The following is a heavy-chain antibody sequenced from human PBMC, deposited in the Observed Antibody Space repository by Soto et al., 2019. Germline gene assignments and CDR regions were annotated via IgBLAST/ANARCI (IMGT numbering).Heavy chain of an antibody. CDR1: GASISSRGFY. V-gene: IGHV4-31*03. J-gene: IGHJ4*02. CDR3: ARQSTLTGNYYFDS. D-gene: IGHD3-9*01. Sequence: QVQLQESGPGLVEPSQTLSLTCPVSGASISSRGFYWTWIRQLPGKGLEWIGYISYSGSTNYSPSLKSRLNISIDTSDNHFSLKLTSVTAADTAVYYCARQSTLTGNYYFDSWGQGTLVTVAT. CDR2: ISYSGST.